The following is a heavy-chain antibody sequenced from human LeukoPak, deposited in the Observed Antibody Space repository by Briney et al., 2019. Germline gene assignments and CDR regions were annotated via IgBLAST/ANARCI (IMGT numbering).Heavy chain of an antibody. D-gene: IGHD4-17*01. CDR2: ISSSSSYI. Sequence: PGGSLRLSCAASGFTLSRYSMNWGRQAPGKGLEWVSSISSSSSYIYYADSGKGRFTISRDNAKNSLYLQMNSLRAEDMALYYCAKAGDYGDYLYYFDYWGQGTLVTVSS. J-gene: IGHJ4*02. CDR3: AKAGDYGDYLYYFDY. V-gene: IGHV3-21*04. CDR1: GFTLSRYS.